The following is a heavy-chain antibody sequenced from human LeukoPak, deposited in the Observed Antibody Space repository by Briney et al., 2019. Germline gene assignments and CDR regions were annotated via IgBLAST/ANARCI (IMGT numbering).Heavy chain of an antibody. CDR3: ARRIVLMVYANGYYFDY. D-gene: IGHD2-8*01. Sequence: GGSLRLSCAASGFAFSSYSMNWVRQAPGKGLEWVSSISSSSSYIYYADSVKGRFTISRDNAKNSLYLQMNSLRAEDTAVYYCARRIVLMVYANGYYFDYWGQGTLVTVSS. CDR1: GFAFSSYS. J-gene: IGHJ4*02. CDR2: ISSSSSYI. V-gene: IGHV3-21*01.